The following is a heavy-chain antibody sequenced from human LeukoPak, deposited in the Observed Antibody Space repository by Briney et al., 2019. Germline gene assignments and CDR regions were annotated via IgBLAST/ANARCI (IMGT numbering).Heavy chain of an antibody. D-gene: IGHD6-13*01. CDR2: ISAYNGNT. J-gene: IGHJ3*02. Sequence: GASVKVSCKASGYTFTNYGSNWVRQAPGQGLEWMGWISAYNGNTNYAQNLQGRVTMTTDTSTSTAYMELRSLRSDDTAVYYCAGAPGYGDAFEIWGQGTMVTVSS. V-gene: IGHV1-18*01. CDR3: AGAPGYGDAFEI. CDR1: GYTFTNYG.